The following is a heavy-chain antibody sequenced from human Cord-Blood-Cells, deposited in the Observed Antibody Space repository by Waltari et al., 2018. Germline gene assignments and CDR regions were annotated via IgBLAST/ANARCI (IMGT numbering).Heavy chain of an antibody. CDR3: ARDGRRSSYDY. CDR2: IYSGGST. J-gene: IGHJ4*02. Sequence: EVQLVESGGGLVQPGGSLRLSCAASGFTVSSNYMSWVRQAPGKGLEWVSVIYSGGSTYYAESVKGRFTIARYNSKNTLYLQMNSLRAEDTAVYYCARDGRRSSYDYWGQGTLVTVSS. V-gene: IGHV3-66*01. CDR1: GFTVSSNY. D-gene: IGHD6-13*01.